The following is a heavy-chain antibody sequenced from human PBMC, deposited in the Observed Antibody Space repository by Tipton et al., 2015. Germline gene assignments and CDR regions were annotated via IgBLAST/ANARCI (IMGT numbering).Heavy chain of an antibody. Sequence: TLSLTCAVSGGSISSSAYYWGWIRQPPGKGLEWIGSIYYSGNTYSNQSLKSRVTISIDRFKNQFSLKLSSVTAADTAVYYCASPSLPHDRGDYYFQSWGQGSLVTVSS. V-gene: IGHV4-39*01. CDR3: ASPSLPHDRGDYYFQS. J-gene: IGHJ4*02. D-gene: IGHD2-21*02. CDR1: GGSISSSAYY. CDR2: IYYSGNT.